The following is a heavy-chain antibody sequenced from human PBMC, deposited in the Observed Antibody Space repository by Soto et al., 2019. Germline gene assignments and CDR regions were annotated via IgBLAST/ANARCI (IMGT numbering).Heavy chain of an antibody. V-gene: IGHV3-15*01. CDR3: TTEVLYCSGGSCYGVDY. Sequence: GGSLRLSCAASGFTLSNAWMSWVRQAPGKGLEWVGRIKSKTDGGTTDYAAPVKGRFTISRDDSKNTLYLQMNSLKTEDTAVYYCTTEVLYCSGGSCYGVDYWGQGTLVTVSS. CDR1: GFTLSNAW. CDR2: IKSKTDGGTT. D-gene: IGHD2-15*01. J-gene: IGHJ4*02.